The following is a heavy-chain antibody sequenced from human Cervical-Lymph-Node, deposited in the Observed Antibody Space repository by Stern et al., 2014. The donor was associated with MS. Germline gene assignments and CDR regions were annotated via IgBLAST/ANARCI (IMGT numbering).Heavy chain of an antibody. CDR1: GFTFSNAW. CDR2: IKSKTDGGTT. D-gene: IGHD3-10*01. Sequence: EVQLVESGGGLVKPGGSLRLSCAASGFTFSNAWMSWVRQAPGKGLEWVGRIKSKTDGGTTDYAAPVKGRFTISRDDSKNTLYLQMNSLKTEDTAVYYCTTGVGVLWFGDPLLDYWGQGTLVTVSS. CDR3: TTGVGVLWFGDPLLDY. J-gene: IGHJ4*02. V-gene: IGHV3-15*01.